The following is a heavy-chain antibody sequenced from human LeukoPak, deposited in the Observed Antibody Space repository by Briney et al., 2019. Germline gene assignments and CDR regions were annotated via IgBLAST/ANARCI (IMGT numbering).Heavy chain of an antibody. CDR1: GDTFSSYA. D-gene: IGHD2-2*02. J-gene: IGHJ4*02. V-gene: IGHV1-69*01. CDR2: IIPIFGTT. Sequence: SVKVSCKASGDTFSSYAISWVRQAPGQGLEWMGGIIPIFGTTNYAQKFQGRVTITADESTSTAYMELSSLRTEGTAVYYCARLTGDEYCRSTSCYNPYYFVYWGQGTLVTVSS. CDR3: ARLTGDEYCRSTSCYNPYYFVY.